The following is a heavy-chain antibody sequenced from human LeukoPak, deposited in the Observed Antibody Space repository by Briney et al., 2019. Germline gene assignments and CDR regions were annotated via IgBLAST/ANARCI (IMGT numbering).Heavy chain of an antibody. CDR1: GFTFSSYA. J-gene: IGHJ4*02. CDR2: IYSGGST. CDR3: ATSGGYYQFDY. D-gene: IGHD1-26*01. Sequence: WGSLRLSCAASGFTFSSYAMNWVRQAPGKGLEWVSVIYSGGSTYYVDSVKGRFTISRDNSKNTLYLQMNSLRADDTAVYYCATSGGYYQFDYWGQGTLVTVSS. V-gene: IGHV3-53*01.